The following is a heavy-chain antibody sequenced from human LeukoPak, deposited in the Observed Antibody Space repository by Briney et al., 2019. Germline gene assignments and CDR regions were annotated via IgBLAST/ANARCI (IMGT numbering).Heavy chain of an antibody. Sequence: PSETLSLTCTVSGGSISSYYWGWIRQPPGKGLEWIGYIYHGGNTNPNPSLKSRVTISIDSSKNQFSLKLSSVTAADTAVYYCARYSYYESSGYSNDAFDLWGQGAMVTVSS. V-gene: IGHV4-59*01. CDR3: ARYSYYESSGYSNDAFDL. CDR2: IYHGGNT. J-gene: IGHJ3*01. D-gene: IGHD3-22*01. CDR1: GGSISSYY.